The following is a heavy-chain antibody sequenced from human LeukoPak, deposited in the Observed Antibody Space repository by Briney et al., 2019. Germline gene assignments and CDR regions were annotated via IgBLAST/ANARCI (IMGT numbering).Heavy chain of an antibody. J-gene: IGHJ3*02. V-gene: IGHV4-34*01. CDR2: INHSGTT. Sequence: KSSETLSLTCAVYGGSFSGYYWSWIRQPPGKGLEWIGEINHSGTTNYNSSLKSRVTVSVDTSKNQFSLKLSSVTAADKAVYYCAKSNGYGLIDIWGQGTMVTVSS. CDR1: GGSFSGYY. D-gene: IGHD3-22*01. CDR3: AKSNGYGLIDI.